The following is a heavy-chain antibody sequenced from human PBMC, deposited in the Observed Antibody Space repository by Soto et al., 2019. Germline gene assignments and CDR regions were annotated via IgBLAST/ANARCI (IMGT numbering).Heavy chain of an antibody. CDR3: ARRDPGTSVDY. D-gene: IGHD1-7*01. CDR1: GGSISGYY. CDR2: IYPTGST. J-gene: IGHJ4*02. Sequence: PPATLSLTCTVSGGSISGYYLSGLRLPAGKGLEWLGHIYPTGSTNFNPSLKSRVTMAVDTSKNQFSLKLSSVTVADTAVYYCARRDPGTSVDYCGQGTLVTVSS. V-gene: IGHV4-4*07.